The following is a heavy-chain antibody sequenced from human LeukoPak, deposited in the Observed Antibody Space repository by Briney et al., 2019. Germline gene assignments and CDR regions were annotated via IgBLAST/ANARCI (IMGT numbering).Heavy chain of an antibody. V-gene: IGHV3-30-3*01. CDR3: ARSSDFWSGPDDY. CDR1: GFTFSSYW. J-gene: IGHJ4*02. CDR2: ISYDGNDK. Sequence: GGSLRLSCAASGFTFSSYWMSWVRQAPGKGLEWVAVISYDGNDKYYADSVKGRFTISRDNSKNTLYLQMNSLRPEDTAVYYCARSSDFWSGPDDYWGQGTLVTVSS. D-gene: IGHD3-3*01.